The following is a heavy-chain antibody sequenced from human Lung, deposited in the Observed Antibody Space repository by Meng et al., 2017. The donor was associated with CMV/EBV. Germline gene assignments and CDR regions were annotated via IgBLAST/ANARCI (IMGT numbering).Heavy chain of an antibody. J-gene: IGHJ4*02. CDR1: GFSFSSFA. D-gene: IGHD2-2*01. V-gene: IGHV3-33*06. Sequence: SLKISXAASGFSFSSFAMHWVRQAPGKGLEWVAVIWFDGSFKFYGDSVQGRFTISRDNSKNILYLEMNNLRAEDTAVYYCAKVPCSSTSCYPYYFDYWGQGSLVTVSS. CDR2: IWFDGSFK. CDR3: AKVPCSSTSCYPYYFDY.